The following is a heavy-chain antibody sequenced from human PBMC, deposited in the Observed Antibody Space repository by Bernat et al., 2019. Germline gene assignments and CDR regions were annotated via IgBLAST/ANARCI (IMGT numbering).Heavy chain of an antibody. CDR2: IWYDGSNK. CDR1: GFTFSSYG. D-gene: IGHD2-15*01. Sequence: QVQLVESGGGVVQPGRSLRLSCAASGFTFSSYGMHWVRQAPGKGLEWVAVIWYDGSNKYYADSVKGRFTISRDNSKNTLYLQMNSLRAEDTAVYYLEREMECSGGSCYVDYWGQGTLVTVSS. J-gene: IGHJ4*02. V-gene: IGHV3-33*01. CDR3: EREMECSGGSCYVDY.